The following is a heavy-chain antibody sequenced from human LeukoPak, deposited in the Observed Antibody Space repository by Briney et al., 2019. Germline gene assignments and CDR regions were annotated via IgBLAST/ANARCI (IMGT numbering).Heavy chain of an antibody. Sequence: ASVKVSCKASGYTFTGYYMHWVRQAPGQGLEWMGWINPNSGGTNYAQKFQGRVTMTRDTSISTAYMEPSRLRSDDTAVYYCARDLIYSSSLTPLYYYYGMDVWGQGTTVTVSS. CDR1: GYTFTGYY. CDR2: INPNSGGT. D-gene: IGHD6-13*01. V-gene: IGHV1-2*02. CDR3: ARDLIYSSSLTPLYYYYGMDV. J-gene: IGHJ6*02.